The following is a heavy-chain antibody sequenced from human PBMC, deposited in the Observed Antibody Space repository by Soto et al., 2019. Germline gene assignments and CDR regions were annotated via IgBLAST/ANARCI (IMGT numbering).Heavy chain of an antibody. Sequence: PGGSLRLSCAAAGFTFSSYWMHWVRQAPGKGLVWVSRINSDGSSTSYADSVKGRFTISRENAKNTLYLQMNSLRAEDTAVYYCARGAFFVGDCRSSLINWFDPWGQGTLVTVSS. CDR3: ARGAFFVGDCRSSLINWFDP. D-gene: IGHD2-21*02. CDR2: INSDGSST. CDR1: GFTFSSYW. J-gene: IGHJ5*02. V-gene: IGHV3-74*01.